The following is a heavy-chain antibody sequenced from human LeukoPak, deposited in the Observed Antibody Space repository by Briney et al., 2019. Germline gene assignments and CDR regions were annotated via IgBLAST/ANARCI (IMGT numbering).Heavy chain of an antibody. CDR1: GFILSNYA. V-gene: IGHV3-23*01. CDR2: INSRGDST. Sequence: GGSLILSCAASGFILSNYAMSWVRQVPGRGLEWVSTINSRGDSTYVADSVKGRFTISRDNSKNSLYLQMNTVRAEDTAVYYCVKGPRPDITVAHTVENWGQGTLVTVSS. J-gene: IGHJ4*02. D-gene: IGHD6-19*01. CDR3: VKGPRPDITVAHTVEN.